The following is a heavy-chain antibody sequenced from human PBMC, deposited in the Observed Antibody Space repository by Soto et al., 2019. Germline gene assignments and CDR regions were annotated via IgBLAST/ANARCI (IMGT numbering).Heavy chain of an antibody. D-gene: IGHD3-22*01. V-gene: IGHV3-11*01. CDR2: ISSSDNII. CDR3: ARDLGDYDSSGYFDD. J-gene: IGHJ4*02. Sequence: QVQLVESGGGLVKPGGSLRLSCAASGFTFSDYYMSWIRQAPGKGLEWVSYISSSDNIIYYADSVKGRFTLSRDNAKNSMYLQMNSLRAEDTAVYYCARDLGDYDSSGYFDDLGQGTLVTVSS. CDR1: GFTFSDYY.